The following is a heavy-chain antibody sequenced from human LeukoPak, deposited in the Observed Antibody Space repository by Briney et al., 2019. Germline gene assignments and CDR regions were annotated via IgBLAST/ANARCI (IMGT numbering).Heavy chain of an antibody. CDR2: IYTSGST. D-gene: IGHD4-17*01. CDR3: ARGTAPRTTVVTLVPLYYFDY. CDR1: GGSISSYY. V-gene: IGHV4-4*07. Sequence: PSETLSLTCTVSGGSISSYYWSWIRQPAGKGLEWIGRIYTSGSTNYNPSLKSRVTMSVDTSKNQFSLKLSSVTAADTAVYYCARGTAPRTTVVTLVPLYYFDYWGQGTLVTVSS. J-gene: IGHJ4*02.